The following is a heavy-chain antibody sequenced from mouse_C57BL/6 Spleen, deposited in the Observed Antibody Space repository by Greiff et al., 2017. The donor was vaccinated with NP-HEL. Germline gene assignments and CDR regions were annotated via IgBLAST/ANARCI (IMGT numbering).Heavy chain of an antibody. CDR3: ARPSYYGSSRYFDV. CDR2: INPNNGGT. J-gene: IGHJ1*03. Sequence: EVQLQQSGPELVKPGASVKIPCKASGYTFTDYNMDWVKQSHGKSLEWIGDINPNNGGTIYNQKFKGKATLTVDKSSSTAYMELRSLTSEDTAVYYCARPSYYGSSRYFDVWGTGTTVTVSS. V-gene: IGHV1-18*01. CDR1: GYTFTDYN. D-gene: IGHD1-1*01.